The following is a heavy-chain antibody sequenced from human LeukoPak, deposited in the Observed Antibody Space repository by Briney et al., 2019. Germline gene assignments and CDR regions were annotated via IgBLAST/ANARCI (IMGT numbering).Heavy chain of an antibody. CDR3: ARRSMVRGVSNWFDP. Sequence: GGSLRLSCAASGFTVSDNYMTWVRQAPGKGLEWVSVIYSGNTTYYADSVKGRFTISRDNSKNTLNLLMNRLRTEDTAVYYCARRSMVRGVSNWFDPGGQGTLVTVSA. V-gene: IGHV3-66*01. J-gene: IGHJ5*02. CDR1: GFTVSDNY. D-gene: IGHD3-10*01. CDR2: IYSGNTT.